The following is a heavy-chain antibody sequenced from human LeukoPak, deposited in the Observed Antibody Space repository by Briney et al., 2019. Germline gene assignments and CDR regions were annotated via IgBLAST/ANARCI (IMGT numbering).Heavy chain of an antibody. Sequence: SETLSLTCTVSGGSISSGSYYWSWIRQPAGKGLEWIGRIYTSGSTYYNPSLKSRVTISVDTSKNQFSLKLSSVTAADTAVYYCARDPYGDYVDYWGQGTLVTVSS. J-gene: IGHJ4*02. D-gene: IGHD4-17*01. V-gene: IGHV4-61*02. CDR2: IYTSGST. CDR1: GGSISSGSYY. CDR3: ARDPYGDYVDY.